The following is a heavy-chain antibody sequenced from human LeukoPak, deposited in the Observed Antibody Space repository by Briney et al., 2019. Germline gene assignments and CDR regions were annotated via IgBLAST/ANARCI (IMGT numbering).Heavy chain of an antibody. CDR1: GGSISSYY. Sequence: SETLSLTCTVSGGSISSYYWSWIRQPPGKGLEWIGYIYYSGSTNYNPSLKSRFTISVDTSKNQFSLKLSSVTAADTAVYYCARVRYDFWSGYYVDYWGQGTLVTVSS. CDR3: ARVRYDFWSGYYVDY. V-gene: IGHV4-59*01. D-gene: IGHD3-3*01. J-gene: IGHJ4*02. CDR2: IYYSGST.